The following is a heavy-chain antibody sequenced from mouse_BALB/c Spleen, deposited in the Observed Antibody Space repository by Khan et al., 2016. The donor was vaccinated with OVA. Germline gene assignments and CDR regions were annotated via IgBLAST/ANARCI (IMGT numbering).Heavy chain of an antibody. J-gene: IGHJ3*01. CDR1: GFSFTTYY. D-gene: IGHD2-4*01. V-gene: IGHV1-42*01. CDR2: IDPFSGGT. CDR3: TRHDYVAWFTY. Sequence: VQLKQSGAELMKPGASVKISCKASGFSFTTYYIHWLIQSPEKSLEWIGYIDPFSGGTTYNQKFKGKATLTVDKSSSTAYLHLSHLTSEDSAVYYCTRHDYVAWFTYWGQGTLVTVSA.